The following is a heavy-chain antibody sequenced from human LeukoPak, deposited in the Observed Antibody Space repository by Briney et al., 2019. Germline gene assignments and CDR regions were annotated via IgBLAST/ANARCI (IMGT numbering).Heavy chain of an antibody. Sequence: PGGSLRLSCAASGFTFSNYSMNWVRQAPGKGLEWVSSISSSSSYIYYADSVKGRFTISRDNAKISLFLQMNDLRAEDTAVYYCARDKYGDYAFDFWGQGTLVTVSS. V-gene: IGHV3-21*01. CDR2: ISSSSSYI. J-gene: IGHJ4*02. CDR1: GFTFSNYS. CDR3: ARDKYGDYAFDF. D-gene: IGHD4-17*01.